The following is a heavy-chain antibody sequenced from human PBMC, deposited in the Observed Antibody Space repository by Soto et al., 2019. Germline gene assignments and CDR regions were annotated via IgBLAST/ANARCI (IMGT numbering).Heavy chain of an antibody. D-gene: IGHD6-19*01. CDR1: GYTFTSYA. Sequence: ASVKVSCKASGYTFTSYAMHWVRQAPGQRLEWMGWINAGNGNTKYSQKFQGRVTITRDTSASTAYMELSSLRSEDTAVYYCATLAVAGTVGRDYWGQGTLVTVS. V-gene: IGHV1-3*01. CDR3: ATLAVAGTVGRDY. CDR2: INAGNGNT. J-gene: IGHJ4*02.